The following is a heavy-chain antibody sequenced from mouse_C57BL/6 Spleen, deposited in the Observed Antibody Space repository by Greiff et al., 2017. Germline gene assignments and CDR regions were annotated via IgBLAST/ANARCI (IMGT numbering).Heavy chain of an antibody. CDR2: ISPGSGGT. V-gene: IGHV1-54*01. D-gene: IGHD2-3*01. J-gene: IGHJ2*01. CDR1: GYAFTNYL. Sequence: QVQLQQSGAELVRPGTSVKVSCTASGYAFTNYLIEWVKQTPGQGLEWIGVISPGSGGTYYNEKFKGQATLTADKSYSNAYMQLSSLTTEEYAVYFCARYDGYYVFDYWGQGTTLTVSS. CDR3: ARYDGYYVFDY.